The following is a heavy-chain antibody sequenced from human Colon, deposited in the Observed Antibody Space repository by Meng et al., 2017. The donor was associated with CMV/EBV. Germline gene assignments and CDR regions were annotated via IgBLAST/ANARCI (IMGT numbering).Heavy chain of an antibody. V-gene: IGHV4-39*07. CDR1: GDSVNSQTNY. CDR3: TRLSRGGDYTVDY. CDR2: LYYTGAT. Sequence: SETLSLTCAVSGDSVNSQTNYWGWIRQSPGTGLEWIGSLYYTGATFYNPSLKNRVTLSGDMSKNQLSLKLNSVTAADTAVYYCTRLSRGGDYTVDYWGQGTLVTVSS. J-gene: IGHJ4*02. D-gene: IGHD3-3*01.